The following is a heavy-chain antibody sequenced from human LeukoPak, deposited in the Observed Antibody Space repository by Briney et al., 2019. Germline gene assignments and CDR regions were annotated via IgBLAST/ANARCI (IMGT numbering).Heavy chain of an antibody. CDR1: GGSISSGGYY. J-gene: IGHJ4*02. V-gene: IGHV4-30-2*01. Sequence: SETLSLTCTVSGGSISSGGYYWSWIRQPPGKGLEWIGYIYHNGSTYYNPSLKSRVTISVDRSKNQFSLKLSSVTAADTAVYYCARDPSGWDGGFDYWGQETLVTVSS. D-gene: IGHD6-19*01. CDR2: IYHNGST. CDR3: ARDPSGWDGGFDY.